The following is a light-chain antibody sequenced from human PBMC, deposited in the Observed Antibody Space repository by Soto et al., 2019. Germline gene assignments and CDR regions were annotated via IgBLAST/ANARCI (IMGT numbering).Light chain of an antibody. CDR3: LQDINYPWT. CDR2: AAS. V-gene: IGKV1-6*01. J-gene: IGKJ1*01. Sequence: AIQLTQSPSSLYASVGDRVTITCRASQAIRTALGWYQQKPGKVPKLLIYAASILQSGVPSRFSGSGSGTDFTLTISSLQPEDFATYYCLQDINYPWTFGQGTKVEIK. CDR1: QAIRTA.